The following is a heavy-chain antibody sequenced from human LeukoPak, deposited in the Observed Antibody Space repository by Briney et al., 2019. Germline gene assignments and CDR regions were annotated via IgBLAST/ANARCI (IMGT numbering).Heavy chain of an antibody. J-gene: IGHJ5*02. CDR1: GGSISSYY. Sequence: SETLSLTCTVSGGSISSYYWSWIRQPPGKGLEWIGYIYYSGSTNYNPSLKSRVTISVDTSKNQFSLKLSSVTAADTAVYYCARRYQLLSPAFDPWGQGTLVTVSS. V-gene: IGHV4-59*08. D-gene: IGHD2-2*01. CDR2: IYYSGST. CDR3: ARRYQLLSPAFDP.